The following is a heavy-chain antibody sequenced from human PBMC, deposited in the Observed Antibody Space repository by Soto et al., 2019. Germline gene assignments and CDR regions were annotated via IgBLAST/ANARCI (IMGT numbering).Heavy chain of an antibody. V-gene: IGHV1-69*01. CDR1: GGTFNNYA. CDR2: IIPIIGTA. D-gene: IGHD5-12*01. CDR3: SSGGGDVVAASAFDY. J-gene: IGHJ4*02. Sequence: QVQLVQSGAEVKKPGSSVKVSCKASGGTFNNYAISWVRQAPGQGLEWMGGIIPIIGTADYAHKFQGRLAISADESTGTTFMELSSLRSEDTALYYCSSGGGDVVAASAFDYWGQGTLVTVSS.